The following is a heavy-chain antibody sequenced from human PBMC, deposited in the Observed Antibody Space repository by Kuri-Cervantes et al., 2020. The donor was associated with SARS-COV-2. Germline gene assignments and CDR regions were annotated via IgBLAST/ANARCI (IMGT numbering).Heavy chain of an antibody. J-gene: IGHJ3*02. Sequence: GESLKISCAASGFTFDDYDMTWVRQAPGKGLEWVSVIYSGGSTYYADSVKGRFTISRDNSKNTLYLQMNSLRSDDTAVYYCARGKGYCSSTSCYWNRADAFDIWGQGTMVTVSS. CDR3: ARGKGYCSSTSCYWNRADAFDI. CDR2: IYSGGST. CDR1: GFTFDDYD. V-gene: IGHV3-66*01. D-gene: IGHD2-2*01.